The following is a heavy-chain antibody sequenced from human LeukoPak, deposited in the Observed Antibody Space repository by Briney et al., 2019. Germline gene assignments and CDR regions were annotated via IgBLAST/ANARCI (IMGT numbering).Heavy chain of an antibody. Sequence: GGSLRLSCAASGFTFSDHNMNWVRQAPGKGLEWVSSISSSATYIYYADSVKGRFTISRDNAKTSLSLQMNSLRAEDTAVYYCARILVVPAANYYYSYGMDVWGQGTTVTVSS. CDR2: ISSSATYI. CDR3: ARILVVPAANYYYSYGMDV. V-gene: IGHV3-21*06. J-gene: IGHJ6*02. D-gene: IGHD2-2*01. CDR1: GFTFSDHN.